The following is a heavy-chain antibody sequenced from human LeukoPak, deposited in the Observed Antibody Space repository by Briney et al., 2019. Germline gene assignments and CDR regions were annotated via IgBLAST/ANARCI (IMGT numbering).Heavy chain of an antibody. V-gene: IGHV3-7*01. J-gene: IGHJ6*03. CDR3: ARVPNWSGTLWYYYYMDV. D-gene: IGHD3-3*01. Sequence: GGSLRLSCAASGFTFSSYWMSWVRQAPGKGLEWVANIKQDGSEKYYVDSVKGRFTISRDNAKNSLYLQMNSLKGEGTAVYYCARVPNWSGTLWYYYYMDVWGKGTTVTVSS. CDR2: IKQDGSEK. CDR1: GFTFSSYW.